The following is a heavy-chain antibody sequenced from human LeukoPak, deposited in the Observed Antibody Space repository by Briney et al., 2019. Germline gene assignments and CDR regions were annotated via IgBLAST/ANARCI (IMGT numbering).Heavy chain of an antibody. J-gene: IGHJ2*01. CDR3: ARGVTMIVVVIHDWYFDL. V-gene: IGHV4-34*01. Sequence: SETLSLTCAVYGGSFSGYYWSWIRRPPGKGLEWIGSIYYTRSTYYNPSLKSRVTISVDTSKNQFSLKLTSVTAADTAVYYCARGVTMIVVVIHDWYFDLWGRGTLVTVSS. D-gene: IGHD3-22*01. CDR2: IYYTRST. CDR1: GGSFSGYY.